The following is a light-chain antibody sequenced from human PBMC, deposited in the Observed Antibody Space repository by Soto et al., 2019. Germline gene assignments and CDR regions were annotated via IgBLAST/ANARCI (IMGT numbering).Light chain of an antibody. Sequence: ETVLTQSPGTLSLSPGERASLSCRASQSISGRYLAWYQQKPGQAPRLLIYDASSRATGIPDRFSGSGSGTDFILTISRLEPEDFAVYYCQQYGSSHLTIGGGNKVEIK. CDR2: DAS. J-gene: IGKJ4*01. V-gene: IGKV3-20*01. CDR1: QSISGRY. CDR3: QQYGSSHLT.